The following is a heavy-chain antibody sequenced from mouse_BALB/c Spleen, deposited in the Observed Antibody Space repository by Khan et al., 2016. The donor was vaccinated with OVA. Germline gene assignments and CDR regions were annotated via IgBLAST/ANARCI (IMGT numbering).Heavy chain of an antibody. V-gene: IGHV14-4*02. D-gene: IGHD2-2*01. CDR2: IDPDNGDT. CDR1: GFNIKHYY. Sequence: VQLQQSGAELVRSGASVKLSCTVSGFNIKHYYIHWVKQRPEQGLEWIGWIDPDNGDTEYAPKFQGKAAMTADTSSNTAYLHLSSLTSEDTAVYYCTSGYGYSMDYWGQGTSVTDSS. J-gene: IGHJ4*01. CDR3: TSGYGYSMDY.